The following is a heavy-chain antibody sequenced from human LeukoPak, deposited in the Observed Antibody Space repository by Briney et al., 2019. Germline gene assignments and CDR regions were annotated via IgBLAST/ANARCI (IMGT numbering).Heavy chain of an antibody. V-gene: IGHV4-34*01. CDR1: GGSFSGYY. J-gene: IGHJ4*02. CDR2: INHSGST. D-gene: IGHD4-17*01. Sequence: SETLSLTCAVYGGSFSGYYWSWIRQPPGKGLEWIGEINHSGSTNYNPSLKSRVTISVDTSKNQFSLKLSSVTAADTAVYYCARLDDYGDYFYYWGQGTLVTVS. CDR3: ARLDDYGDYFYY.